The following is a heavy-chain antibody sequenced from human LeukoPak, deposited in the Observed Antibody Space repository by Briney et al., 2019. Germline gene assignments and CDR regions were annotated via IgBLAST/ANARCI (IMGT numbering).Heavy chain of an antibody. CDR3: ATHAETTYYDFWSGYSPSYFDY. CDR1: GYSISSGYD. V-gene: IGHV4-38-2*01. CDR2: IYHSGST. D-gene: IGHD3-3*01. J-gene: IGHJ4*02. Sequence: PSETLSLTCAVSGYSISSGYDWGWIRQPPGKGLEWIGSIYHSGSTYYNPSLKSRVTISVDTSKNQFSLKLSSVTAADTAVYYCATHAETTYYDFWSGYSPSYFDYWGQGTLVTVSS.